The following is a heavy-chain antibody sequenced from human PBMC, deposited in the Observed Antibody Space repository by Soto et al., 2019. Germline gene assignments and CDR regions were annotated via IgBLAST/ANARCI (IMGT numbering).Heavy chain of an antibody. CDR3: AKGRYYGSGGGGTVGY. CDR2: ISGSGGST. CDR1: GFTFSSYA. J-gene: IGHJ4*02. Sequence: EVQLLESGGGLVQPGGSLRLSCAASGFTFSSYAMSWVRQAPGKGLEWVSAISGSGGSTYYADSVKGRFTISRDNSKNTLYLQMNSLRAEDTAVYYCAKGRYYGSGGGGTVGYWGQGTLVTVSS. D-gene: IGHD3-10*01. V-gene: IGHV3-23*01.